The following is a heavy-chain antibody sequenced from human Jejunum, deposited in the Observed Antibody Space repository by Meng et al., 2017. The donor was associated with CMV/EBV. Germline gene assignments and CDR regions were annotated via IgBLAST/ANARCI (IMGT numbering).Heavy chain of an antibody. V-gene: IGHV4-39*07. CDR3: ARDCCSYRSWFDP. D-gene: IGHD2-2*01. J-gene: IGHJ5*02. CDR2: IYSSGST. CDR1: GDSITSNTFY. Sequence: QLELQGSGPGLVKPSETLSLPCTVSGDSITSNTFYWGWIRQSPGKGLEWIGSIYSSGSTYYNPSLKSRVTISIDTSKNQFSLKLTSVTAADTAVYYCARDCCSYRSWFDPWGQGTLVTVSS.